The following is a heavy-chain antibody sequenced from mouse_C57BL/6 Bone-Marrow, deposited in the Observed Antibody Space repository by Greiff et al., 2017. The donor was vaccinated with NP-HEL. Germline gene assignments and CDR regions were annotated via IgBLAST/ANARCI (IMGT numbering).Heavy chain of an antibody. Sequence: EVKLMESGPELVKPGASVKISCKASGYSFTGYYMNWVKQSPEKSLEWIGEINPSTGGTTYNQKFKAKATLTVDKSSSTAYMQLKSLTSEDSAVYYCALYGNDYAMDYWGQGTSVTVSS. CDR1: GYSFTGYY. CDR3: ALYGNDYAMDY. J-gene: IGHJ4*01. D-gene: IGHD2-1*01. V-gene: IGHV1-42*01. CDR2: INPSTGGT.